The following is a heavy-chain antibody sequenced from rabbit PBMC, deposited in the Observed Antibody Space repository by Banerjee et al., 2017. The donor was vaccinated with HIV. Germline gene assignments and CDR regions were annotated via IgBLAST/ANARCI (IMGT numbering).Heavy chain of an antibody. CDR2: IYPDYGST. D-gene: IGHD1-1*01. Sequence: QEQLVESGGGLVTLGGSLKLSCKASGIDFSSYGISWVRQAPGKGLEWIAYIYPDYGSTDYASWVNGRFTISLDNAQNTVFLQMTSLTAADTATYFCARAGASSSGPYYFNLWGPGTLVTVS. J-gene: IGHJ4*01. V-gene: IGHV1S47*01. CDR1: GIDFSSYG. CDR3: ARAGASSSGPYYFNL.